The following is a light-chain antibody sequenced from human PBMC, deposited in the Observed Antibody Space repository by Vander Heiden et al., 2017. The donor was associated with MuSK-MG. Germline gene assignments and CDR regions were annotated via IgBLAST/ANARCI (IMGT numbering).Light chain of an antibody. CDR1: QSLWDSDDRNTY. CDR2: AAS. Sequence: DIVLTQTPLSLPVAPGEPASIISRPDQSLWDSDDRNTYLDWYLQKPGQSPQLLVYAASSRASGVPDRFSGSGSGTDFTLRISSVEAEDVGLYFCKQRIRFPITFGQGTRLEIK. V-gene: IGKV2-40*01. CDR3: KQRIRFPIT. J-gene: IGKJ5*01.